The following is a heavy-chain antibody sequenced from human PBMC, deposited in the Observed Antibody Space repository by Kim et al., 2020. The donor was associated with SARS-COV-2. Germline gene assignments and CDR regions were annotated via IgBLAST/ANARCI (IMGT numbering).Heavy chain of an antibody. CDR3: TTDYCSSTSCYLGGNWCDP. D-gene: IGHD2-2*01. CDR2: IKSKTDGGTT. Sequence: GGSLRLSCAASGFTFSNAWMSWVRQAPGKGLEWVGRIKSKTDGGTTDYAAPVKGRFTISRDNSKNTLYLQMNSLKTEDTAVYYCTTDYCSSTSCYLGGNWCDPWGQGALVTVSS. V-gene: IGHV3-15*01. CDR1: GFTFSNAW. J-gene: IGHJ5*02.